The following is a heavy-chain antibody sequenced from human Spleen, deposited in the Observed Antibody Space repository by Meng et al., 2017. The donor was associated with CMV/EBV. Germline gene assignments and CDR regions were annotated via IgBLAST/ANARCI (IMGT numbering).Heavy chain of an antibody. CDR2: ISGGSITI. Sequence: GESLKISCAVSGFTFSSHDMNWVRQVPGRGLEWLSHISGGSITIYYADSVKGRFTISRDNAKNSLYLQMNSLRVEDTAVYYCARVGGGSNYCDHWGQGTLVTVSS. D-gene: IGHD2-15*01. V-gene: IGHV3-48*04. J-gene: IGHJ4*02. CDR3: ARVGGGSNYCDH. CDR1: GFTFSSHD.